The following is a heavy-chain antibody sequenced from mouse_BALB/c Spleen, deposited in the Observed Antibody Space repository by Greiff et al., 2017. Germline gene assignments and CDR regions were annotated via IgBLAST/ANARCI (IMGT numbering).Heavy chain of an antibody. Sequence: EVKLVESGGGLVKPGGSLKLSCAASGFAFSSYDMSWVRQTPEKRLEWVAYISSGGGSTSYPDTVTGRFTISRDNAKNTRYLQMSSLKSEDTAMYYCASPSYDYDGGFDYWGQGTTLTVSS. CDR2: ISSGGGST. J-gene: IGHJ2*01. D-gene: IGHD2-4*01. CDR3: ASPSYDYDGGFDY. CDR1: GFAFSSYD. V-gene: IGHV5-12-1*01.